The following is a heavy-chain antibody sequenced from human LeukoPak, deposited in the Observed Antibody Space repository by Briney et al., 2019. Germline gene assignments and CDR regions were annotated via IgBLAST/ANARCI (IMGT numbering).Heavy chain of an antibody. D-gene: IGHD5-18*01. V-gene: IGHV1-2*02. Sequence: ASVKVSCRASGYTFTGYYIHWVRQAPGQGLEWMGWINSNTGDTTYSQKFQGRVTMTRDTSVSTAYMELSRLRSDDTAVYYCARNEYSYASDYWGQGTLVTVSS. CDR2: INSNTGDT. CDR3: ARNEYSYASDY. CDR1: GYTFTGYY. J-gene: IGHJ4*02.